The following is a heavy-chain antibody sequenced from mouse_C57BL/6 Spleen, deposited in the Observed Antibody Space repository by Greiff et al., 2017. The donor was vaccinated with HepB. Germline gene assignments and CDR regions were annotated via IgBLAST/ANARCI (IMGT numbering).Heavy chain of an antibody. J-gene: IGHJ3*01. Sequence: QVQLQQSGPELVKPGASVKISCKASGYAFSSSWMNWVKQRPGKGLEWIGRIYPGDGDTNYNGKFKGKATLTADKSSSTAYMQLSSLTSEDSEVYFCATSTRVTTEIAYWGQGTLVTVSA. D-gene: IGHD2-2*01. CDR3: ATSTRVTTEIAY. V-gene: IGHV1-82*01. CDR2: IYPGDGDT. CDR1: GYAFSSSW.